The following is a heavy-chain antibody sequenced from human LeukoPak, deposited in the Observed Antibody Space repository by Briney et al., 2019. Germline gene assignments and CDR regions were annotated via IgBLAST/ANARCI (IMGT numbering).Heavy chain of an antibody. CDR2: ISGSGGST. CDR3: AKGSYYYASGHCDY. D-gene: IGHD3-10*01. CDR1: GFTFNTFA. J-gene: IGHJ4*02. V-gene: IGHV3-23*01. Sequence: GGSLRLSCAASGFTFNTFAMSWVSQAPGKGLEWVAGISGSGGSTYYADSVKGRFTISRDNSKNTLDLQMSTLRAEDTAIYYCAKGSYYYASGHCDYWGQGTLVTVSS.